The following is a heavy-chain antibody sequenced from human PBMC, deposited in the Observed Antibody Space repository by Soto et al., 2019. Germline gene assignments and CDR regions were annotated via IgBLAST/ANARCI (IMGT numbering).Heavy chain of an antibody. CDR2: INPSGGST. Sequence: ASVKVSCKASGYTFTSYYMHWVRQAPGQGLEWMGIINPSGGSTSYAQKFQGRVTMTRDTSTSTVYMELSSLRSEDTAVYYCARDQGAFYYGSDYYYRMDVWGQGTTVTVSS. V-gene: IGHV1-46*01. D-gene: IGHD3-10*01. CDR3: ARDQGAFYYGSDYYYRMDV. J-gene: IGHJ6*02. CDR1: GYTFTSYY.